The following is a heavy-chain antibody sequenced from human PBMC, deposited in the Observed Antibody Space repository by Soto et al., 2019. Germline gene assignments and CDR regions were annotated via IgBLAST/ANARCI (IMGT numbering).Heavy chain of an antibody. CDR3: AKDLSGYPSSFDI. D-gene: IGHD3-3*01. CDR2: ISWNSGSI. J-gene: IGHJ3*02. Sequence: EVQLVESGGGLVQPGRSLRLSCAASGFTFDDYAMHWVRRAPGKGLEWVSGISWNSGSIGYADSVKGRFTISRDNAKNSLYLQMNSLRAEDTALYYCAKDLSGYPSSFDIWGQGTMVTVSS. CDR1: GFTFDDYA. V-gene: IGHV3-9*01.